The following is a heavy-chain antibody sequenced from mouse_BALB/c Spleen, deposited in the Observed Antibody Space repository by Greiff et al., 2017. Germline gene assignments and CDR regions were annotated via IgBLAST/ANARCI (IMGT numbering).Heavy chain of an antibody. V-gene: IGHV1-14*01. D-gene: IGHD2-1*01. CDR1: GYTFTSYV. CDR3: ARDDGNYLAWFAY. CDR2: INPYNDGT. Sequence: EVQLQQSGPELVKPGASVKMSCKASGYTFTSYVMHWVKQKPGQGLEWIGYINPYNDGTKYNEKFKGKATLTSDKSSSTAYMELSSLTSEDSAVYYCARDDGNYLAWFAYWGQGTLVTVSA. J-gene: IGHJ3*01.